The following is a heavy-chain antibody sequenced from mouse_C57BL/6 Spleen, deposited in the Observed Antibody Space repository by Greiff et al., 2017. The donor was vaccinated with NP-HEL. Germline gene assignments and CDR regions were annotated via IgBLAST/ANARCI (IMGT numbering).Heavy chain of an antibody. CDR1: GLTFSSYA. CDR3: TRGNSSGYGFAY. J-gene: IGHJ3*01. CDR2: ISSGGDYI. D-gene: IGHD3-2*02. V-gene: IGHV5-9-1*02. Sequence: EVQGVESGEGLVKPGGSLKLSCAASGLTFSSYAMSWVRQTPEKRLEWVAYISSGGDYIYYADTVKGRFTISRDNARNTLYLQMSSLKSEDTAMYYCTRGNSSGYGFAYWGQGTLVTVSA.